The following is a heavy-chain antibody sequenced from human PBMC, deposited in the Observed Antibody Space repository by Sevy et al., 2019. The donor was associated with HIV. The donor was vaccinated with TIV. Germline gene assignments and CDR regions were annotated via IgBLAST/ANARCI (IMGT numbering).Heavy chain of an antibody. CDR2: ISRTPATT. V-gene: IGHV3-48*02. J-gene: IGHJ5*02. CDR3: AGGAYYYDSREANWFDP. CDR1: GFTFSTYA. Sequence: GGSLRLSCKTSGFTFSTYAMHWVRQAPGKGLEWVASISRTPATTYYGDSVRARFTISRDNAKNSLYLEMNSLRDEDTAGYYCAGGAYYYDSREANWFDPWGQGTLVTVSS. D-gene: IGHD3-22*01.